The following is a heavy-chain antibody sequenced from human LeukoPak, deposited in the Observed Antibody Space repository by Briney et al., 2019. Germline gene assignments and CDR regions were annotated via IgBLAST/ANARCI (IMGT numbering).Heavy chain of an antibody. CDR3: ARADVVTSYYYGMDV. J-gene: IGHJ6*02. CDR2: IISSGTYI. Sequence: GGSLRLSCAASGFTFSSYSMNWVRQAPGKGLEWVSSIISSGTYIYYADSVKGRFTISRDNAKNSVFLQMNSLRAEDTAVYYCARADVVTSYYYGMDVWGQGTTVTVSS. CDR1: GFTFSSYS. D-gene: IGHD2-2*01. V-gene: IGHV3-21*01.